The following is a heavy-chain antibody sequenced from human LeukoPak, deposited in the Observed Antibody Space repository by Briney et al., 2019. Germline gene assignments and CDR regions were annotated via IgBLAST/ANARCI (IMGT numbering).Heavy chain of an antibody. V-gene: IGHV4-4*07. Sequence: PSETLSLTCTVSGGSISTYYWSWIRQSSGKGLEWIGRIYTSGSTNYNPSLKSRVTMSVDTSKNQSSLKLSSVTAADTDVYYCARLFWSGQAYEYWGQGALVTVSS. D-gene: IGHD3-3*01. CDR3: ARLFWSGQAYEY. CDR2: IYTSGST. J-gene: IGHJ4*02. CDR1: GGSISTYY.